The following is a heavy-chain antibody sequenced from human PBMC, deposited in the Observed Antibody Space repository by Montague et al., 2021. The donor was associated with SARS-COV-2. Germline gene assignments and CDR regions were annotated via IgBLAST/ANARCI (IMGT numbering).Heavy chain of an antibody. D-gene: IGHD3-10*01. CDR1: GTSFSGYY. CDR2: INHGGST. Sequence: SETLSLTCAVHGTSFSGYYWNWIRQPPGKGLEWIGEINHGGSTKYSPSLKSRLTISADTSKNQFSLKLTSVAAADTAAYYCARLRDGVVPSPILGVGPYYSYYYVDVWGRGTTVTVSS. V-gene: IGHV4-34*01. J-gene: IGHJ6*03. CDR3: ARLRDGVVPSPILGVGPYYSYYYVDV.